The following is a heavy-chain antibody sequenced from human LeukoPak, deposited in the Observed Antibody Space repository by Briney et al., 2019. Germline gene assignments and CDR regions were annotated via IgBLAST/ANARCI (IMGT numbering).Heavy chain of an antibody. CDR1: GGSISSSSYY. CDR3: ARKAATFDY. CDR2: IYYSGST. J-gene: IGHJ4*02. D-gene: IGHD2-15*01. V-gene: IGHV4-39*07. Sequence: SETLSLTCTVSGGSISSSSYYWGWIRQPPGKGLEWIGSIYYSGSTYYNPSLKSRVTISVDTSKNQFSLKLSSVTAADTAVYYCARKAATFDYWGQGTLVTVSS.